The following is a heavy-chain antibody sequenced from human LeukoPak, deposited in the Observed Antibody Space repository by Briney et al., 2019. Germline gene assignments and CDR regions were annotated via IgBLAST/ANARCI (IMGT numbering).Heavy chain of an antibody. Sequence: TGGSLRLSCAASGFTFSSYAMSWVRQAPGKGLEWVSAISGSGGSTYYADSVKGRFTISRDNSKNTLYLQMNSLRAEHTAVYYCAKVWGKNYDFWSGYSTYYFDYWGQGTLVTVSS. CDR2: ISGSGGST. CDR3: AKVWGKNYDFWSGYSTYYFDY. CDR1: GFTFSSYA. D-gene: IGHD3-3*01. V-gene: IGHV3-23*01. J-gene: IGHJ4*02.